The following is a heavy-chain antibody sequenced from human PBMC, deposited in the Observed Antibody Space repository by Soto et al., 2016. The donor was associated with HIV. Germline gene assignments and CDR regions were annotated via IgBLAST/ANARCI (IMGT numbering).Heavy chain of an antibody. CDR3: ARGGGTTGTEAFDI. CDR1: GYTFTSYD. J-gene: IGHJ3*02. CDR2: MNPNSGNT. Sequence: QVQLVQSGAEVEKPGASVKVSCKASGYTFTSYDINRVRQATGQGLEWMGWMNPNSGNTGYAQKFQGRVTITRNTSISTAYMELSSLRSEDTAVYYCARGGGTTGTEAFDIWGQGTMVTVSS. D-gene: IGHD1-1*01. V-gene: IGHV1-8*03.